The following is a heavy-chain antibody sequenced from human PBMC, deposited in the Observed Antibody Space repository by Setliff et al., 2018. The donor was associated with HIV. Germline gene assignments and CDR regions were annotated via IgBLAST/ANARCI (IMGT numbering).Heavy chain of an antibody. CDR1: GGSISSGSYY. Sequence: SETLSLTCTVSGGSISSGSYYWSWIRQPAGKGLEWIGRIYTSGNTNYNPSLKSRVTISVDTSKNQFSLKLRSVTAADTAMYYCARGLGFSSFWDDAFDIWGQGTMVT. CDR2: IYTSGNT. D-gene: IGHD6-13*01. V-gene: IGHV4-61*02. CDR3: ARGLGFSSFWDDAFDI. J-gene: IGHJ3*02.